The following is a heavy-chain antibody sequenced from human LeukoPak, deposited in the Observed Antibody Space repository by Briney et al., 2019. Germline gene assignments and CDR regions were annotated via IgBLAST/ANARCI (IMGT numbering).Heavy chain of an antibody. CDR1: GFPFSNYY. Sequence: GGSLRLSCAASGFPFSNYYMSWIRQAPGEGLEWISYIGSSGYTIYYADSVKGRFTISRDNAKNSLYLQMDSLRAEDTAIYYCARPQTSSSSTASLGYWGQGTLVTVSS. D-gene: IGHD6-6*01. J-gene: IGHJ4*02. V-gene: IGHV3-11*01. CDR3: ARPQTSSSSTASLGY. CDR2: IGSSGYTI.